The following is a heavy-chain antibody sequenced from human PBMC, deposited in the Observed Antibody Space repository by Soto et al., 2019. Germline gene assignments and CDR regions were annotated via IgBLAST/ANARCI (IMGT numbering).Heavy chain of an antibody. CDR3: ARCTPYLLQGNFWSGYYVSHFNY. CDR1: GGSISSITYY. V-gene: IGHV4-39*01. Sequence: QLQLQESGPALVKPSETLSLTCTVSGGSISSITYYWGWIRQSPEKGLEWIGYIHYGGSTYYNPSLEIGGTISLGTSKNQPSLKRTSVNASDTAVYYCARCTPYLLQGNFWSGYYVSHFNYWGQGSLVTVSA. J-gene: IGHJ4*02. D-gene: IGHD3-3*01. CDR2: IHYGGST.